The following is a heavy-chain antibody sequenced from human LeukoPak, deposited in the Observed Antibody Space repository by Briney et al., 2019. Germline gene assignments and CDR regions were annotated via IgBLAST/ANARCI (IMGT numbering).Heavy chain of an antibody. CDR2: IIPILGIA. CDR3: ARTSILWWSAEAFDI. V-gene: IGHV1-69*04. CDR1: GGTFSSYA. Sequence: SVKVSCKASGGTFSSYAISWVRQAPGQGLEWMGRIIPILGIANYAQKFQGRVTITADKSTSTAYMELSSLRAEDTAVYYCARTSILWWSAEAFDIWGQGTMVTVSS. D-gene: IGHD2-21*01. J-gene: IGHJ3*02.